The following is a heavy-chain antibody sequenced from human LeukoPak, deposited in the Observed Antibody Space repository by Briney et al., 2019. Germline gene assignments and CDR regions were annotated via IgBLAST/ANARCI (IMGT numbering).Heavy chain of an antibody. CDR3: AKDWTPHNRVYDCLDA. CDR1: GFAFGVHA. D-gene: IGHD3-16*01. J-gene: IGHJ5*02. CDR2: IGSGADL. Sequence: GGSLRLSCVGSGFAFGVHAMSWVRQAPGKGPEWVATIGSGADLFYAVSVKGRFTISRDDPRNTVWLQMNSLRAEDTALYYCAKDWTPHNRVYDCLDAWGQGTQVTVSS. V-gene: IGHV3-23*01.